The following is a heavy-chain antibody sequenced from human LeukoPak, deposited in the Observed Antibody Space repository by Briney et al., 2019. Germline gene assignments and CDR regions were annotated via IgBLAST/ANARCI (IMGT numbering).Heavy chain of an antibody. CDR3: AKGGGYGSGTYSED. J-gene: IGHJ4*02. CDR2: ISGSGLNT. D-gene: IGHD3-10*01. Sequence: GGSLRLSCAASGFTVSSNYMSWVRQAPGRGLEWVSGISGSGLNTYYADSVKGRFTSSRDNSKNMLYLQMNSLRAEDTAVYYCAKGGGYGSGTYSEDWGQGILVTVSS. CDR1: GFTVSSNY. V-gene: IGHV3-23*01.